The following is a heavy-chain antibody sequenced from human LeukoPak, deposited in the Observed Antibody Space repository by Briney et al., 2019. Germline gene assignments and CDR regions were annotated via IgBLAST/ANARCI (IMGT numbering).Heavy chain of an antibody. D-gene: IGHD6-13*01. Sequence: GGSLRLSCAASGFTFSSYSMNWVRQAPGKGLEWVSSISSSSSYIYYADSEKGRFTISRDNAKNSLYLQMNSLRAEDTAVYYCARERTGYSSSWSHYYYYGMDVWGQETTVTVSS. CDR3: ARERTGYSSSWSHYYYYGMDV. V-gene: IGHV3-21*01. CDR2: ISSSSSYI. J-gene: IGHJ6*02. CDR1: GFTFSSYS.